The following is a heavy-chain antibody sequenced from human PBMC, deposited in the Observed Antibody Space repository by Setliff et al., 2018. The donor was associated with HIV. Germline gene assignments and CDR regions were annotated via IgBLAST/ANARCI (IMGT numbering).Heavy chain of an antibody. J-gene: IGHJ6*02. CDR3: TRTLRYFDWLLSDYYYYGMDV. CDR1: GFTFDDYA. CDR2: ISWDGGST. D-gene: IGHD3-9*01. V-gene: IGHV3-43D*04. Sequence: GGSLRLSCAASGFTFDDYAMHWVRQSPGKGLEWVSLISWDGGSTYYADSVKGRFTISRDNAKNSLSLQMDSLRAEDTALYYCTRTLRYFDWLLSDYYYYGMDVWGQGTTVTVSS.